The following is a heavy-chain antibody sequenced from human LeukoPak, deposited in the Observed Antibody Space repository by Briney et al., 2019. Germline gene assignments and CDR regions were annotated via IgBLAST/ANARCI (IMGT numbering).Heavy chain of an antibody. V-gene: IGHV3-7*01. Sequence: GGSLRLSCAVSGFTFSSDWMIWVRQAPGKGLEWVANINPDGSEKNYVDSVRGRFTISRDNAKNSLDLQMNSLRVEDTAVYYCVRGGAARPDFWGQGTLVTVSS. J-gene: IGHJ4*02. D-gene: IGHD6-6*01. CDR1: GFTFSSDW. CDR2: INPDGSEK. CDR3: VRGGAARPDF.